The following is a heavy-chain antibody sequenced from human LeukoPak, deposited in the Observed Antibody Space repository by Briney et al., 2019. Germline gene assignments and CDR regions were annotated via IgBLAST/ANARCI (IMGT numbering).Heavy chain of an antibody. CDR3: ASDIVSTSGDF. CDR2: ITSSGSAI. CDR1: GFTFSDYY. D-gene: IGHD5/OR15-5a*01. Sequence: GGSLRLSCAASGFTFSDYYMSWIRQAPGKALEWVSYITSSGSAIYYADSVKGRFTISRDNAGNSLYLQMNGLRVDDTAIYYCASDIVSTSGDFWGQGTLVTVSS. V-gene: IGHV3-11*01. J-gene: IGHJ4*02.